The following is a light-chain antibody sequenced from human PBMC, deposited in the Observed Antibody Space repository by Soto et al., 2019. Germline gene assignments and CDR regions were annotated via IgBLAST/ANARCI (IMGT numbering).Light chain of an antibody. V-gene: IGKV3-15*01. J-gene: IGKJ4*01. CDR1: QRVGSD. CDR3: HQYNSWPLT. CDR2: GAS. Sequence: EKVMTQSPATLSASPGQRATLSCRASQRVGSDLAWYQQKPGQAPRLLIYGASTRATDIPVRFSGSGSETYFTLTISSLRSEDFAVYYCHQYNSWPLTFGGGTKVEI.